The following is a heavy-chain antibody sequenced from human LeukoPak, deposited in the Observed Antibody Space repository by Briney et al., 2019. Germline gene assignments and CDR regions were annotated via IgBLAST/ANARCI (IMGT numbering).Heavy chain of an antibody. CDR2: ISSSSSYI. CDR3: ARELSIRGYSGYDSADY. J-gene: IGHJ4*02. CDR1: GFTVSSNY. Sequence: GGSLRLSCAASGFTVSSNYMSWVRQAPGKGLEWVSSISSSSSYIYYADSVKGRFTISRDNAKNSLHLQMNSLRAEDTAVYYCARELSIRGYSGYDSADYWGQGTLVTVSS. V-gene: IGHV3-21*01. D-gene: IGHD5-12*01.